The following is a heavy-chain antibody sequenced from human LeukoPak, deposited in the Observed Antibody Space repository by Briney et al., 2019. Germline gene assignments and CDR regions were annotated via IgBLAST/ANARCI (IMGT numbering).Heavy chain of an antibody. V-gene: IGHV3-11*01. Sequence: GGSLRLSCAASGSTFSDYYMSWIRQAPGKGLEWVSYISSSGSTIYYADSVKGRFTISRDNAKNSLYLQMNSLRAEDTAVYYCARAGSGSYYNVMGYYYGMDVWGQGTTVTVSS. J-gene: IGHJ6*02. CDR2: ISSSGSTI. CDR1: GSTFSDYY. D-gene: IGHD3-10*01. CDR3: ARAGSGSYYNVMGYYYGMDV.